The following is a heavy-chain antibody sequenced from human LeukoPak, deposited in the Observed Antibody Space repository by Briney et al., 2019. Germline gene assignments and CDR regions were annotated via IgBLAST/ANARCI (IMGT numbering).Heavy chain of an antibody. CDR2: IRRSGDVA. D-gene: IGHD4-17*01. CDR3: GRDPNGDYVGAFEF. V-gene: IGHV3-23*01. J-gene: IGHJ3*01. Sequence: GGSLRLSCAASGFSFSNYVMHWVRQAPGKGLEWVAGIRRSGDVAYYADSVQGRFAISRDNSRNALYLHMNTLRADDTAVYYCGRDPNGDYVGAFEFWGQGTTVTVSS. CDR1: GFSFSNYV.